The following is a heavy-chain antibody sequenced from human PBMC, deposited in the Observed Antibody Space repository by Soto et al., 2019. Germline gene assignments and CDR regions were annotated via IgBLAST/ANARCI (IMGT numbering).Heavy chain of an antibody. CDR3: ARVGPLVPYYYDSSPYTFENGFDP. CDR2: IFLGGIT. Sequence: SETLSLTCAVSGYSIRSGYYWGWPRQPPGKWLEWIGSIFLGGITYYNPSLNSRVTLSTTMTYNPVSLILTSVTAADPAVYYFARVGPLVPYYYDSSPYTFENGFDPWGQGTLVTVSS. J-gene: IGHJ5*02. CDR1: GYSIRSGYY. V-gene: IGHV4-38-2*01. D-gene: IGHD3-22*01.